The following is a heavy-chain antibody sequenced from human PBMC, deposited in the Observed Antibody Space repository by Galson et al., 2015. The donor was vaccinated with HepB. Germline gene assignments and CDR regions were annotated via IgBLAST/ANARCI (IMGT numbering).Heavy chain of an antibody. D-gene: IGHD2-2*01. CDR2: ISERGDIT. J-gene: IGHJ4*02. CDR3: AKRVVSRNFDS. V-gene: IGHV3-23*01. CDR1: GFSFGTYA. Sequence: SLRLSCAASGFSFGTYAMHWIRQAPGRGLEWVSGISERGDITNYADSVKGRFTISRDNSRNTVYLQMNSLQAEDTALYFCAKRVVSRNFDSCGQGTLVPVSS.